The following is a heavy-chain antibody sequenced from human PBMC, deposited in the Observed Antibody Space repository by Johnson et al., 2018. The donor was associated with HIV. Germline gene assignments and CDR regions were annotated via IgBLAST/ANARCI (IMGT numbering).Heavy chain of an antibody. Sequence: VQLVESGGGLVQPGGSLILSCAASGFTFSSYWMHWVRQAPGKGLVWVSRISSDGSSTYYADSVKGRFTISRDNAKNTMFVQMNSLRAEDTAVYYCANAPGPYAFDIWGQGTMVTVSS. D-gene: IGHD2-2*01. J-gene: IGHJ3*02. CDR3: ANAPGPYAFDI. CDR2: ISSDGSST. CDR1: GFTFSSYW. V-gene: IGHV3-74*01.